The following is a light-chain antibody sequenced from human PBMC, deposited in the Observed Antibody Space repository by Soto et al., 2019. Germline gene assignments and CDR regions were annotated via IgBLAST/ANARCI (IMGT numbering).Light chain of an antibody. V-gene: IGKV1-39*01. CDR2: TTT. J-gene: IGKJ1*01. CDR1: QSVRSY. Sequence: DIQMTQSPSSLSASVGDTITITCRASQSVRSYLNWYQQKPGKAPDLLIYTTTSLQSEVPSRFSGSGSETHFTRTITSLQPEDFATYFCQQTYSAPPWTFGPGTKVDIK. CDR3: QQTYSAPPWT.